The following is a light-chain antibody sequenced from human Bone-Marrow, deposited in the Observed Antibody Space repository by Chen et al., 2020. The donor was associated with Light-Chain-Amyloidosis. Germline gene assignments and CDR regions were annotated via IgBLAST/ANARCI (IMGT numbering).Light chain of an antibody. V-gene: IGKV3-11*01. CDR1: QSVRGY. CDR3: QQRGNWPIT. Sequence: EIVLTQSPATLSLSPGERVSLSCRASQSVRGYVAWFQQKPGQAPRLLIYDTSTRATGIPARFSGSGSGTDFTLTISSLEPDDFAVYYCQQRGNWPITFGQGTRLE. J-gene: IGKJ5*01. CDR2: DTS.